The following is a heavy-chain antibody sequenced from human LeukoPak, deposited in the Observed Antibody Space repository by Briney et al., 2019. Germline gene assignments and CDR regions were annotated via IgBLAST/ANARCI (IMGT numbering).Heavy chain of an antibody. CDR3: AREGRYLDWLCPDY. CDR2: MNPNSGNT. CDR1: GYTLTSYD. D-gene: IGHD3-9*01. Sequence: GASVKVSCKASGYTLTSYDINWVRQATGQGLEWMGWMNPNSGNTGYAQKFQGRVTITRNTSISTAYMELSSLRSEDTAVYYCAREGRYLDWLCPDYWGQGTLVTVSS. J-gene: IGHJ4*02. V-gene: IGHV1-8*03.